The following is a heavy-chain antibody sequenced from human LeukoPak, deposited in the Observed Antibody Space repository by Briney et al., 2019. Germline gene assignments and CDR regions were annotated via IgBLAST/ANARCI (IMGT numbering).Heavy chain of an antibody. CDR1: GYTFTSYG. Sequence: GASVKVSCKASGYTFTSYGISWVRQAPGQGLEWMGWISAYNGNTNYAQKLQGRVTMTTDTSTSTAYMELRSLRSDDTAVYYCARRMEWELHYYYYGMDVWGQGTTVTVSS. D-gene: IGHD1-26*01. CDR2: ISAYNGNT. J-gene: IGHJ6*02. CDR3: ARRMEWELHYYYYGMDV. V-gene: IGHV1-18*01.